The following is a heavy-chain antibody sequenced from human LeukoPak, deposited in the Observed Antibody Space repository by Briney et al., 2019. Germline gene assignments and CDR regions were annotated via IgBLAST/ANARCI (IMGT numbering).Heavy chain of an antibody. V-gene: IGHV3-23*01. Sequence: GGSLRLSCAASRFTFSSYAMSWVRQAPGKGLEWVSAISGSGGSTYYADSVKGRFTISRDNSKNTLYLQMNSLRAEDTAVYYCARDPVQMAPITRTFDYWGQGTLVTVSS. D-gene: IGHD5-24*01. J-gene: IGHJ4*02. CDR1: RFTFSSYA. CDR2: ISGSGGST. CDR3: ARDPVQMAPITRTFDY.